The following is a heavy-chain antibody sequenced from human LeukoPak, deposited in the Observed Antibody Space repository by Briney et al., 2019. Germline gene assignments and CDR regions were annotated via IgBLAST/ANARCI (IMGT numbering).Heavy chain of an antibody. CDR2: IYSGGST. J-gene: IGHJ3*02. Sequence: GGSLRLSCAASGFTVSSNYMSWVRQAPRKGLEWVSVIYSGGSTYYADSVKGRFTISRDNSKNTLYLQMNSLRAEDTAVYYCAREESPKNDAFDIWGQGTMVTVSS. CDR3: AREESPKNDAFDI. V-gene: IGHV3-53*01. CDR1: GFTVSSNY. D-gene: IGHD3-10*01.